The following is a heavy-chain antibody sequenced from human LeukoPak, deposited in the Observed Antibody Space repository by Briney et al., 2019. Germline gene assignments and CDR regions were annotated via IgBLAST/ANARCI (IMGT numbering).Heavy chain of an antibody. Sequence: SETLSLTCTVSGGSLRDYYWTWIRQPPGKGLEYMGHVYHSGSTNYNASLKRRVTISMDTSNNQVSLRLTSVTPADTAVYYCARAPWGFAGSEWYFDFWGRGTLVTVPS. V-gene: IGHV4-59*01. CDR2: VYHSGST. D-gene: IGHD7-27*01. CDR3: ARAPWGFAGSEWYFDF. J-gene: IGHJ2*01. CDR1: GGSLRDYY.